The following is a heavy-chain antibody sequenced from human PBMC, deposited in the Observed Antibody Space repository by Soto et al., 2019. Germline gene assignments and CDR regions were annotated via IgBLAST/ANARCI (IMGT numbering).Heavy chain of an antibody. J-gene: IGHJ4*02. CDR3: TKNSAYALDY. D-gene: IGHD5-12*01. CDR1: RYSINTNNW. CDR2: LHHGGSS. Sequence: SGPLSLTCDISRYSINTNNWGSWGRQPPGGGLEWIGELHHGGSSNYKPSLESRVTFSVDISKNQFFLKLSSVTAADTAVYYCTKNSAYALDYWGQGTLVTASS. V-gene: IGHV4-4*02.